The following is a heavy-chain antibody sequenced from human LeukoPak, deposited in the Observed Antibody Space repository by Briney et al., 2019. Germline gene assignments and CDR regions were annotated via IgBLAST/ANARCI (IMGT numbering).Heavy chain of an antibody. CDR3: ARGGGSFSLPHSSLDP. D-gene: IGHD2-15*01. CDR1: GGSFSSYY. Sequence: SEPLSLTCAVYGGSFSSYYWSWIRQPPGKGLEWIGYIYYSGSTNYNPSLKSRVTISVDTSKNQFSLKLSSVTAADTAVYYCARGGGSFSLPHSSLDPWGQGTLVIVSS. V-gene: IGHV4-59*01. CDR2: IYYSGST. J-gene: IGHJ5*02.